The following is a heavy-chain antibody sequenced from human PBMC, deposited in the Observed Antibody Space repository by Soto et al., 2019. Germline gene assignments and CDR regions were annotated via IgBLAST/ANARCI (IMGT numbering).Heavy chain of an antibody. V-gene: IGHV3-9*01. Sequence: EVQLVESGGGLVQPGRSLRLSCAASGFTFDDYAMHWVRQAPGKGLEWVSGISWNSGSIGYADSVKGRFTISRDNAKNSLYLQMNSLRVEDTAFYYCARESLGYCSSTSCSNWFDPWGQGTLVTVSS. CDR3: ARESLGYCSSTSCSNWFDP. D-gene: IGHD2-2*01. CDR1: GFTFDDYA. J-gene: IGHJ5*02. CDR2: ISWNSGSI.